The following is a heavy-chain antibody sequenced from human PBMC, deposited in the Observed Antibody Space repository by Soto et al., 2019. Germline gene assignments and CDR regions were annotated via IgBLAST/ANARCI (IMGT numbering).Heavy chain of an antibody. CDR3: SRDVLDYGSESYSDY. Sequence: GASVKVSCKASGGSFSSYAISWVRQAPGQGLEWMGGIIPIFGTANYAQKFQGRVTITADESTSTAYMELSSLRSEDTAVYYCSRDVLDYGSESYSDYWGQGTLVTVSS. J-gene: IGHJ4*02. D-gene: IGHD3-10*01. CDR1: GGSFSSYA. CDR2: IIPIFGTA. V-gene: IGHV1-69*13.